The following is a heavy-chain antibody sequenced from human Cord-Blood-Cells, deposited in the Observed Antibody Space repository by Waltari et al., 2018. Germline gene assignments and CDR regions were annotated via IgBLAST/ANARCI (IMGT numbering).Heavy chain of an antibody. J-gene: IGHJ1*01. V-gene: IGHV1-24*01. CDR1: GYTLTELS. CDR3: ATGRHQNDYDILTGYEYFQH. CDR2: FDPEDGET. D-gene: IGHD3-9*01. Sequence: QVQLVQSGAEVKKPGAAVKVSCKVSGYTLTELSMPWVRQAPGKGLEWMGGFDPEDGETIYAQKFQGRVTMTEDTSTDTAYMELSSLRSEDTAVYYCATGRHQNDYDILTGYEYFQHWGQGTLVTVSS.